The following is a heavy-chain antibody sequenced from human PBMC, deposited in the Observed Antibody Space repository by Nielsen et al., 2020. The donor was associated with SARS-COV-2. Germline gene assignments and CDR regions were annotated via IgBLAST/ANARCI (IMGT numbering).Heavy chain of an antibody. CDR1: GFTVSSNY. CDR3: ARGGGDY. Sequence: GESLKISCAASGFTVSSNYMSWVRQAPGKGLEWVSVIYSGGSTYYADAVKGRFTISRDNAKNSLYLQMNSLRDEDAAVYYCARGGGDYWGQGTLVTVSS. CDR2: IYSGGST. V-gene: IGHV3-53*01. D-gene: IGHD3-10*01. J-gene: IGHJ4*02.